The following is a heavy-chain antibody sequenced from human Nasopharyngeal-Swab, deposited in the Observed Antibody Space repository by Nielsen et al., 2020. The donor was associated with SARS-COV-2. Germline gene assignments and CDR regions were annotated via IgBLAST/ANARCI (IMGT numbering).Heavy chain of an antibody. D-gene: IGHD6-19*01. CDR1: GFAYNNYA. V-gene: IGHV3-23*01. CDR2: ISGSGDTT. Sequence: GGSLRLSCAASGFAYNNYAMNWVRQAPGKGLEWVSVISGSGDTTYYADSVKDRFTISRDNSKNTLYLQMNSLTAEDTAVYFCAKGRNRILVTGTLFDYWGQGTLVTVSS. J-gene: IGHJ4*02. CDR3: AKGRNRILVTGTLFDY.